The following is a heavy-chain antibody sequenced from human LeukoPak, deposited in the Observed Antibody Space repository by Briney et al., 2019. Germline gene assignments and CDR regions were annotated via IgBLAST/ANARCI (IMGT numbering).Heavy chain of an antibody. CDR3: ANDGAYYDSSTDAFDI. V-gene: IGHV3-23*01. CDR2: ISGIDFGT. J-gene: IGHJ3*02. D-gene: IGHD3-22*01. Sequence: GGSLRLSCAASGFTFNSYGMNWVRQAPGKGLEWVSAISGIDFGTYYADSVKGRFTISRDNSKNTLYLQMNSLRAEDTAVYYCANDGAYYDSSTDAFDIWGQGTMVTVSS. CDR1: GFTFNSYG.